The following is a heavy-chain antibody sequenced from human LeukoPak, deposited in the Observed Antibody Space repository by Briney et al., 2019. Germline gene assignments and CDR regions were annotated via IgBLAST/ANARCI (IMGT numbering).Heavy chain of an antibody. J-gene: IGHJ4*02. V-gene: IGHV1-69*02. D-gene: IGHD3-16*01. CDR1: GGTFSSYT. Sequence: SVKVSCKASGGTFSSYTTSWVRQAPGQGLEWMGRITPILGISNYAQKFQGRVTLTADKSTNTAYMELSNLRSEDTAVYYCARTLYDYVLYFDYWGQGTLVTVSS. CDR2: ITPILGIS. CDR3: ARTLYDYVLYFDY.